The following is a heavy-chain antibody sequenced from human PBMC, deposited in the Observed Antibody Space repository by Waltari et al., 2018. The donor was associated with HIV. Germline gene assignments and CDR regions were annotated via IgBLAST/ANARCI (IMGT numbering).Heavy chain of an antibody. CDR3: ARGSYYYYYGMDV. Sequence: EVQLVESGGGLVQPGGSLRLSCAASGFTFSSYSMNWVRQAPGKGLEWVSYISSSSSTIYYADSGKGRFTISRDNAKNSLYLQMNSLRAEDTAVYYCARGSYYYYYGMDVWGQGTTVTVSS. CDR1: GFTFSSYS. V-gene: IGHV3-48*01. J-gene: IGHJ6*02. CDR2: ISSSSSTI.